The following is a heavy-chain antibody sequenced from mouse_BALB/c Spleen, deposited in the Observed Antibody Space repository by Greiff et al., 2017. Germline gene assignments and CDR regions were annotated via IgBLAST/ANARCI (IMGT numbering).Heavy chain of an antibody. V-gene: IGHV14-4*02. D-gene: IGHD1-1*01. CDR1: GFNINDYY. Sequence: VQLQQSGAELVRPGASVKLSCTASGFNINDYYMHWVKQRPEQGLEWIGWIDPENGDTEYAPKFQGKATMTADTSSTTAYLQLSSLTSEDTAVYYCNGLWAYWGQGTLVTVSA. CDR3: NGLWAY. J-gene: IGHJ3*01. CDR2: IDPENGDT.